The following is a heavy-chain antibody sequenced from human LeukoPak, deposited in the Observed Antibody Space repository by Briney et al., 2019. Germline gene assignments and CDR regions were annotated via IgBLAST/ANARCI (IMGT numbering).Heavy chain of an antibody. CDR3: AKGSYDDSSGSFYFDY. CDR1: GFTFSSYA. J-gene: IGHJ4*02. D-gene: IGHD3-22*01. CDR2: ISGSGDNT. V-gene: IGHV3-23*01. Sequence: PGGSLRLSCAASGFTFSSYAMSWVRQAPGKGLEWVSGISGSGDNTYYADSVKGRFTISRDNSKNTLYVQVNSLGTEDAAAYYCAKGSYDDSSGSFYFDYWVQGTLVTVSA.